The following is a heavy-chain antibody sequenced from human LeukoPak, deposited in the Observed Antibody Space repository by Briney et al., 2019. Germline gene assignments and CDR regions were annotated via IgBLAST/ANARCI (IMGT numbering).Heavy chain of an antibody. V-gene: IGHV3-23*01. CDR1: GFTFKTYA. CDR2: IRSSGDST. J-gene: IGHJ4*02. D-gene: IGHD3-10*01. CDR3: AKEVRESAWFYFDY. Sequence: GWSVRLSCSASGFTFKTYAMSWVRQAAGKGLEWVSGIRSSGDSTYYADSVKGRFTISRDNSRNTLYLQMNSLSAEDTAVYYCAKEVRESAWFYFDYWGQGTLATVSS.